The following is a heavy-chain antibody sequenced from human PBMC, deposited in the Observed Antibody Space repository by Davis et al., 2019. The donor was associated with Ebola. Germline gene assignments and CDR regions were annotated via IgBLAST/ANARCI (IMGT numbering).Heavy chain of an antibody. D-gene: IGHD4-17*01. Sequence: AASVKVSCKASGGTFSSYAISWVRQAPGQGLEWMGGILPIFGTAHYPQKFQGRVTITADKSTSTAYMELSSLRSEDTAVYYCARGRGTTVTTSQGRDYYYYGMDVWGQGTTVTVSS. CDR2: ILPIFGTA. CDR1: GGTFSSYA. V-gene: IGHV1-69*06. J-gene: IGHJ6*02. CDR3: ARGRGTTVTTSQGRDYYYYGMDV.